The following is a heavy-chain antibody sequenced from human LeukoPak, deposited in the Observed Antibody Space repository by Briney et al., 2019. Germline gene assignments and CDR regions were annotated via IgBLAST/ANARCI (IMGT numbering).Heavy chain of an antibody. Sequence: SETLSLTCTVSGGSISSGDYYWSWIRQPPGKGLEWTGYIYYSGNTYYNPSLKSRVTISVDTSKNQFSLKLSSVTAADTAVYYCARVASSSWYFGYYYYYGMDVWGKGTTVTVSS. J-gene: IGHJ6*04. CDR2: IYYSGNT. CDR3: ARVASSSWYFGYYYYYGMDV. CDR1: GGSISSGDYY. V-gene: IGHV4-30-4*01. D-gene: IGHD6-13*01.